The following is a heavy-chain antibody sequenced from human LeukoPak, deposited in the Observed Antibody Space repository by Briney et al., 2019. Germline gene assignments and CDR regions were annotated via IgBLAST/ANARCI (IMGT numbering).Heavy chain of an antibody. V-gene: IGHV3-23*01. CDR3: AKTAWGPTQIDY. J-gene: IGHJ4*02. D-gene: IGHD3-16*01. CDR1: GFTFSTYA. CDR2: ISGSGGST. Sequence: GGSLRLSCAASGFTFSTYAMTWVRQAPGKGLEWVSGISGSGGSTYYAESVKGRVTISRDNSKNTLDLQMNNLRAEDTAVYYCAKTAWGPTQIDYWGQGTLVTVSS.